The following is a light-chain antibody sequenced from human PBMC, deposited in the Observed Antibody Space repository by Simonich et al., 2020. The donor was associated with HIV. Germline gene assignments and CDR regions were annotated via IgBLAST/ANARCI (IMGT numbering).Light chain of an antibody. J-gene: IGKJ2*01. Sequence: EIVLTQSPATLSFSPGDRATIACRASQSVSSYLAWYQQKPGQAPRLLIFGASTRAAGIPDMFSGSGSGTDFTLTISRLEPEDFAVYYCQQYGSSPPMYTFGQGTKLEIK. V-gene: IGKV3-20*01. CDR2: GAS. CDR1: QSVSSY. CDR3: QQYGSSPPMYT.